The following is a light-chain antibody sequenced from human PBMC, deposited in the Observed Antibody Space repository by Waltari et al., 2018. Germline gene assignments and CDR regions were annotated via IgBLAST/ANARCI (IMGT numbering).Light chain of an antibody. CDR1: NSNVATTH. CDR2: ENN. Sequence: QSVLTQPPSVSAPPGQRVTISCSGRNSNVATTHVPWYQHVPGTAPKLLIYENNKRSSGIPDRFSGSKSGTSATLAITGLQTGDEADYYCGTWDSSLSGEVFGTGTKLTVL. V-gene: IGLV1-51*02. CDR3: GTWDSSLSGEV. J-gene: IGLJ1*01.